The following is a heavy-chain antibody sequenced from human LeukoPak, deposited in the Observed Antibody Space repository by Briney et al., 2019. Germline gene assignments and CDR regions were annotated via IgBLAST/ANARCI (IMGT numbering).Heavy chain of an antibody. CDR2: ISSSSSYI. J-gene: IGHJ6*02. CDR3: ARDAYCSSTSCYDYYYGMDV. V-gene: IGHV3-21*01. Sequence: GGSLRLSCAASGFTFSSYSMNWVRQAPGKGLEWVSSISSSSSYIYYADSVKGRFTISRDNAKHSLYLQMNSLRAEDTAVYYCARDAYCSSTSCYDYYYGMDVWGQGTTVTVSS. CDR1: GFTFSSYS. D-gene: IGHD2-2*01.